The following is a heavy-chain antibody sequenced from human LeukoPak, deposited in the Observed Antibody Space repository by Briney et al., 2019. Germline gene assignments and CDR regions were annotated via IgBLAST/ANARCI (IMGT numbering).Heavy chain of an antibody. CDR3: ARDLEVAGNAYYFDY. V-gene: IGHV3-30*02. D-gene: IGHD6-19*01. Sequence: GGSLRLSCAASGFTFGSYGMHWVRQAPGKGLEWVTFIRSDGSNKYYADSVKGRFTISRDNSKNTLYLQMNSLRAEDTAVYYCARDLEVAGNAYYFDYWGQETLITVSS. CDR1: GFTFGSYG. CDR2: IRSDGSNK. J-gene: IGHJ4*02.